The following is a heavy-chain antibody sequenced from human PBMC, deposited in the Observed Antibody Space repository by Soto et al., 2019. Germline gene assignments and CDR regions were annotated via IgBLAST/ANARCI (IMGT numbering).Heavy chain of an antibody. CDR1: GYTFTSYG. Sequence: QVQLVQSGGEVKQPGASVKVPCKTSGYTFTSYGISWVRQAPGQGLEWMGWISGYNGDTKYVQKFQGRVTLTTDTSTNTAYMEVRSLRSDDTAVYYCARDWVGDLAYWGQGTLVTVSS. CDR2: ISGYNGDT. V-gene: IGHV1-18*01. D-gene: IGHD4-17*01. CDR3: ARDWVGDLAY. J-gene: IGHJ4*02.